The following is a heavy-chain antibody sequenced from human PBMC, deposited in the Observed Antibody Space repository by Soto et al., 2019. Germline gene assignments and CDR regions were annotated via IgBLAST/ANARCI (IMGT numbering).Heavy chain of an antibody. CDR1: GGSFSSVNW. D-gene: IGHD2-2*01. CDR2: IHHSGNT. Sequence: PSVTLSLTCAVSGGSFSSVNWWTWVRQPPGKGLEWIGEIHHSGNTNYNPSLKSRVTISVDKSKHQFSLRLSSMTAADTAVYYCARLRCSSTSCYLGFDYWGQGTLVTVSS. V-gene: IGHV4-4*02. CDR3: ARLRCSSTSCYLGFDY. J-gene: IGHJ4*02.